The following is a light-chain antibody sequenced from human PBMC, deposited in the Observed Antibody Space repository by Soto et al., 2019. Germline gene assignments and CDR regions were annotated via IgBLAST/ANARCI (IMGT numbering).Light chain of an antibody. CDR1: SSDVGGYNY. CDR3: CSYAGSYSDV. Sequence: QSALTQPASVSGSPGQSITISCTGTSSDVGGYNYVSWYQQHPGKAXXXXXXXVXKXPSGVHDRFSGSTSGNTASLTISGLQAEDEADYFCCSYAGSYSDVFGTGNKVT. CDR2: XVX. J-gene: IGLJ1*01. V-gene: IGLV2-11*01.